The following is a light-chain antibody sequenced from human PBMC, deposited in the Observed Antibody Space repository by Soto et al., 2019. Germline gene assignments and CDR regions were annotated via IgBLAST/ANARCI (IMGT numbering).Light chain of an antibody. V-gene: IGKV3-11*01. Sequence: ETVLTQSPATLSLSPGERATLSCRASQNVDNYLAWYQQKPGQAPRLLIYDASNRATGIPARFTGSGSGTDFTLTISSLEPEDFAVYYCQQRGDWPPFTFGHGTTVDIK. CDR3: QQRGDWPPFT. J-gene: IGKJ3*01. CDR1: QNVDNY. CDR2: DAS.